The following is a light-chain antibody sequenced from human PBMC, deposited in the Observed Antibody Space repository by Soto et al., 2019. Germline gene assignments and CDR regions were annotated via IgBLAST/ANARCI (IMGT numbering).Light chain of an antibody. Sequence: QMTQSPSTLTASVGDRVTITCRASQSISTWLAWYQQKPGKAPSLLIYGASSLKSGVPSRFSGSGSGTEFTLTISSLQPDDFATYYCQQYRSYSFGQGTKVEI. J-gene: IGKJ1*01. V-gene: IGKV1-5*01. CDR3: QQYRSYS. CDR2: GAS. CDR1: QSISTW.